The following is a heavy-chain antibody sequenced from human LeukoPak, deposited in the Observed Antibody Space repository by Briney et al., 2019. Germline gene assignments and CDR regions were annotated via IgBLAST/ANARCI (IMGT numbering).Heavy chain of an antibody. D-gene: IGHD3-3*01. CDR2: IYSAGST. Sequence: PGGSLRLSCAASGFTVSSKYMTWVRQAPGKGLEWVSVIYSAGSTYYADSVKGRFIISRDSSKNTLYLQMNSLRAEDTAVYYCAKGYNYDFWSGPPRAFDIWGQGTMVTVSS. V-gene: IGHV3-53*01. CDR3: AKGYNYDFWSGPPRAFDI. J-gene: IGHJ3*02. CDR1: GFTVSSKY.